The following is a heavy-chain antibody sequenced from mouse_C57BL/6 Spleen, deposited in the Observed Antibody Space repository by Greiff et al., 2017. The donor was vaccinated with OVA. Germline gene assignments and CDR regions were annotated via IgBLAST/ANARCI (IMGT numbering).Heavy chain of an antibody. D-gene: IGHD2-4*01. CDR2: IDPSDSYT. CDR1: GYTFTSYW. Sequence: VQLQQSGAELVMPGASVKLSCKASGYTFTSYWMHWVKQRPGQGLEWIGEIDPSDSYTNYNQKFKGKSTLTVDKSSSTAYMQLSSLTSEDSAVYYCARLPSIYYDYDGAYWGQGTLVTVSA. CDR3: ARLPSIYYDYDGAY. V-gene: IGHV1-69*01. J-gene: IGHJ3*01.